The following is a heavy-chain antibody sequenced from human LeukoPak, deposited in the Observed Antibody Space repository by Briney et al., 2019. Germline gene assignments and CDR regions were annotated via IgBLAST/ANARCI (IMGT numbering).Heavy chain of an antibody. CDR1: GFTFSSYG. CDR3: AAGEVATITFDY. J-gene: IGHJ4*02. Sequence: GRSLRLSCAASGFTFSSYGMHWVRQAPGKGLEGVAVISYDGSNQYYADSVKGRFTISRDNSKNTLYLQMNSLRAEDTAVYYCAAGEVATITFDYWGQGTLVTVSS. CDR2: ISYDGSNQ. D-gene: IGHD5-12*01. V-gene: IGHV3-30*03.